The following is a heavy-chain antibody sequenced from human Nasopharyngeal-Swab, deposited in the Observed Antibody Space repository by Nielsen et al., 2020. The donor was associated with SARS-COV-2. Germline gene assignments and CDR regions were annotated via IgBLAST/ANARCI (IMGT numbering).Heavy chain of an antibody. CDR2: IRSKADNYAT. CDR1: GFTFSGST. Sequence: GGSLRLSCAASGFTFSGSTMHWGRQASGKGLEWVGRIRSKADNYATAYAASVKGRFILSRDDSKNTAYLQMNSLKTEDTAVYYCARVNPVSGSYYDAFDIWGQGTMVTVSS. D-gene: IGHD1-26*01. CDR3: ARVNPVSGSYYDAFDI. J-gene: IGHJ3*02. V-gene: IGHV3-73*01.